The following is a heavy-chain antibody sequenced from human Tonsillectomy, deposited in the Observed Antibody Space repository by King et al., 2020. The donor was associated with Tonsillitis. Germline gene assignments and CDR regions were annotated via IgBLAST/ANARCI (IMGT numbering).Heavy chain of an antibody. V-gene: IGHV4-59*01. CDR3: ARGYGDLYYYYYYMDV. Sequence: VQLQESGPGLVKPSETLSLTCTVSGFSISSYYWSWIRQPPGKGLEWIGYIYYTGSTNYNPSLKSRVTISVDTSKNQFSLKLSSVTAADTAVYYCARGYGDLYYYYYYMDVWGKGTTVTVSS. CDR2: IYYTGST. J-gene: IGHJ6*03. CDR1: GFSISSYY. D-gene: IGHD4-17*01.